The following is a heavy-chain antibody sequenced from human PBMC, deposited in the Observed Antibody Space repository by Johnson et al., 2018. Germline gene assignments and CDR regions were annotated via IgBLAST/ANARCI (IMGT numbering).Heavy chain of an antibody. J-gene: IGHJ6*02. CDR1: GFTFSGYG. V-gene: IGHV3-30*18. CDR3: AKDLGEDVVLMAQYEDYGMGV. D-gene: IGHD2-8*01. CDR2: ISYAGYNK. Sequence: QVQLVQSGGGVVQPGSSLRLSCAASGFTFSGYGMHWVRQAPGKGLVWVAVISYAGYNKYYADYVKGRFTISRDNAKNTLFLEMYSRRPEDTGVYSWAKDLGEDVVLMAQYEDYGMGVWGQGTAVTVSS.